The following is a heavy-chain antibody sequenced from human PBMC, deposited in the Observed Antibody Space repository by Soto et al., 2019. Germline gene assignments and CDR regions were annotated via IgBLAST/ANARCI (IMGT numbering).Heavy chain of an antibody. CDR3: ASGVAVDRFEL. CDR1: ADTFNNYG. V-gene: IGHV1-69*01. CDR2: VVPLFGTA. Sequence: EQSGPEVKKPGSSVKVSCKASADTFNNYGFSWVRQAPGQGLECVGGVVPLFGTANYAQKFQGRATISADESASTVYLELTNLQSDDPAIFYCASGVAVDRFELWGLGTLVIVSS. D-gene: IGHD2-15*01. J-gene: IGHJ4*01.